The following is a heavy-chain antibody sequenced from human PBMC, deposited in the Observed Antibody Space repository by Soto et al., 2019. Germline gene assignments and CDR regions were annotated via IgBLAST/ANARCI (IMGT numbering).Heavy chain of an antibody. CDR2: VNHSGST. Sequence: SETLSLTCAVYGGSFSGYYWSWIRQPPGKGLEWIGEVNHSGSTNYNPSLKSRVTISVDTSKNQFSLKLSSVTAADTAVYYCARGGRFDYYYGMDVWGQGTTVTVSS. V-gene: IGHV4-34*01. D-gene: IGHD1-26*01. CDR3: ARGGRFDYYYGMDV. J-gene: IGHJ6*02. CDR1: GGSFSGYY.